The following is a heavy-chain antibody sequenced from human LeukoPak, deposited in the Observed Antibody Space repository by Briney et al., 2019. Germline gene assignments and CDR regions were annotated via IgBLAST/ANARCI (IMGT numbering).Heavy chain of an antibody. D-gene: IGHD3-10*01. CDR1: GYTFTGYY. J-gene: IGHJ4*02. Sequence: GASVKVSCKASGYTFTGYYMHWVRQAPGQGLEWMGWINPNSGGTNYAQKFQGRVTMTRDTSISTAYMELSRLRSDDTAVYYCPRDNRKGLLWFGELSLWGQGNLVSVSS. CDR3: PRDNRKGLLWFGELSL. CDR2: INPNSGGT. V-gene: IGHV1-2*02.